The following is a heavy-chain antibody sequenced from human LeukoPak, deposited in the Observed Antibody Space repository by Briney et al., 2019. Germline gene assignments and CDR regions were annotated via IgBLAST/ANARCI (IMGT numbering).Heavy chain of an antibody. J-gene: IGHJ6*02. V-gene: IGHV3-33*08. D-gene: IGHD5-12*01. Sequence: PGGFLRLSCAASGFIFSSYEMNWVRQAPGKGLEWVAVIWYDGSNKYYADSVKGRFTISRDNSKNTLYLQMNSLRAEDTAVYYCARGWLNYYYGMDVWGQGTTVTVSS. CDR2: IWYDGSNK. CDR1: GFIFSSYE. CDR3: ARGWLNYYYGMDV.